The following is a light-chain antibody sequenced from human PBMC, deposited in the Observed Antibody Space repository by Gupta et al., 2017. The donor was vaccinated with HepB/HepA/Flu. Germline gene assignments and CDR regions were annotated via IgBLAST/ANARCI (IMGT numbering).Light chain of an antibody. CDR1: QSVNSNY. J-gene: IGKJ2*01. Sequence: EIVLTQSPGTLSLSPGERATLSCRASQSVNSNYLVWYQQKPGQAPRLLIYGASSRATGIPDRFSGGGSGTDFALTISRREPEDFAVYYCQQYENSFDYTFGQGTKLEIK. CDR2: GAS. CDR3: QQYENSFDYT. V-gene: IGKV3-20*01.